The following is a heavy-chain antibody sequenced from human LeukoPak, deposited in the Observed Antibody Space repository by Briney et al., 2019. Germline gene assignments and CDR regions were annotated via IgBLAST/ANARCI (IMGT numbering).Heavy chain of an antibody. CDR1: GLTFSSYA. J-gene: IGHJ4*02. CDR2: ISGSGGST. CDR3: AKPRLYYDSSGYDY. D-gene: IGHD3-22*01. V-gene: IGHV3-23*01. Sequence: GGSLRLSCSAAGLTFSSYAMSWVRQAPGKGLEWGSAISGSGGSTYYADSVKGRFTISRDNSKNTLYLQMNSLRAEDTAVYYCAKPRLYYDSSGYDYWGQGTLVTVSS.